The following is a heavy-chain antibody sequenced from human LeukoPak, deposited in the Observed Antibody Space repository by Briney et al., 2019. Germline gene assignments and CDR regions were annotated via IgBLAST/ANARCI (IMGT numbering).Heavy chain of an antibody. D-gene: IGHD3-10*01. V-gene: IGHV4-59*01. CDR1: GGSISSYY. CDR2: IYYSDVA. J-gene: IGHJ5*02. Sequence: PSETLSLTCTVSGGSISSYYWSWIRQPPGKGLEWIGYIYYSDVANYNPSLKSRVSISVDTSKNQFSLKLSSVTAADTAVYYCARVPGMHSGSGSYYNAWFDPWGQGTLVTVSS. CDR3: ARVPGMHSGSGSYYNAWFDP.